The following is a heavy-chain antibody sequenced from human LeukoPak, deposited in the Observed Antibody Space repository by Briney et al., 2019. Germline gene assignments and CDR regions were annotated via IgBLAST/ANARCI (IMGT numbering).Heavy chain of an antibody. CDR3: GRHVSNGWDYHYGLDV. V-gene: IGHV4-39*01. D-gene: IGHD6-19*01. CDR2: AYYTGSN. J-gene: IGHJ6*01. Sequence: SETLSLTRTVSGGSVASTGCYWGWIRQPPGKGLEWIGSAYYTGSNYSPPSLKSRLTISVDTSKNQFALTLSSVTAADTAVYYCGRHVSNGWDYHYGLDVWGQGTTVTVSS. CDR1: GGSVASTGCY.